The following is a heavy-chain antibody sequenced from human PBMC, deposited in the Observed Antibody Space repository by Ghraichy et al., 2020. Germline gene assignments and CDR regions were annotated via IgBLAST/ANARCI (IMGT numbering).Heavy chain of an antibody. J-gene: IGHJ4*02. D-gene: IGHD6-13*01. Sequence: GGSLRLSCEASGFSFSTYSMNWVRQAPGKGLEWVSSISTTSTFIYYADSVKGRFTISRDNAKNSLYLQMNSLRAEDTAVYYCASETRYSSGWYAFDCWGQGTLVTVSS. V-gene: IGHV3-21*01. CDR2: ISTTSTFI. CDR1: GFSFSTYS. CDR3: ASETRYSSGWYAFDC.